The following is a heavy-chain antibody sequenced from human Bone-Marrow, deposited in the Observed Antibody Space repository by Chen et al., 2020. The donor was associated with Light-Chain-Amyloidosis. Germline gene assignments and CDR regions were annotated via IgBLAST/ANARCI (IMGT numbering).Heavy chain of an antibody. CDR1: GFTLTTYW. D-gene: IGHD2-15*01. Sequence: EVQVVESGGGLVQPGGSLRLSCAASGFTLTTYWMHWVRQAPGKGLVWVSRINEDEGTTNYAESVRGRFTISRDTAKNILYLQMNSLRAEDTALYYCAKDFGGRDDYWGQGTLVTVSS. CDR3: AKDFGGRDDY. V-gene: IGHV3-74*01. CDR2: INEDEGTT. J-gene: IGHJ4*02.